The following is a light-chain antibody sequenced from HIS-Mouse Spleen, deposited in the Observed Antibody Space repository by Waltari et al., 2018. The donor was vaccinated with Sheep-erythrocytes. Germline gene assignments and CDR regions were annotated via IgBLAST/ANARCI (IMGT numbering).Light chain of an antibody. Sequence: QSVLTQPPSASGTPGQRVTIPCFGSSPNIRSNTVNWYQQLPGTAPKLLIYSNNQRPSGVPDRFSGSKSGTSASLAISGLQSEDEADYYCAAWDDSLNGVVFGGGTKLTVL. CDR2: SNN. CDR1: SPNIRSNT. V-gene: IGLV1-44*01. J-gene: IGLJ2*01. CDR3: AAWDDSLNGVV.